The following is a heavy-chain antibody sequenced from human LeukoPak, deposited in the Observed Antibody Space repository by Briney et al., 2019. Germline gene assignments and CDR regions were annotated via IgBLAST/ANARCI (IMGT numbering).Heavy chain of an antibody. CDR1: GGSISNNIYY. CDR2: IYDSGST. CDR3: ARTGYSSSYYKFRFDY. Sequence: PSETLSLTCSVSGGSISNNIYYWGWIRQPPGKGREWIGNIYDSGSTYYNPSLKSRVIISVDTSQNQFSMKMSSVTAADTAVYYCARTGYSSSYYKFRFDYWGQGTLVTVSS. V-gene: IGHV4-39*07. D-gene: IGHD6-13*01. J-gene: IGHJ4*02.